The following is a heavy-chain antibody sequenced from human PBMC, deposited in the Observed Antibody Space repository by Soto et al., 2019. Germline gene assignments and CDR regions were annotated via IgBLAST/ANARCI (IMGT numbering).Heavy chain of an antibody. Sequence: SLRLSCAASGLTFDDYAMHWVRQAPGKGLEWVSGISWNSGSIGYADSVKGRFTISRDNAKNSLYLQMNSLRAEDTALYYCAKDIGELLGSYYGMDVWGQGTTVTVSS. V-gene: IGHV3-9*01. CDR2: ISWNSGSI. CDR1: GLTFDDYA. J-gene: IGHJ6*02. D-gene: IGHD1-26*01. CDR3: AKDIGELLGSYYGMDV.